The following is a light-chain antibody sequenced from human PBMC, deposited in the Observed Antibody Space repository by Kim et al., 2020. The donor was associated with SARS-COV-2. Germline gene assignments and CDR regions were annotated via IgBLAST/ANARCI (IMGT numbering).Light chain of an antibody. Sequence: DIQMTQSPSTLSASVGDRVTITCRASQYFTTWLAWYQQKPGKAPKLLIYKASTLQSGVPSRFSGSGSGTEFTLTISSLQPDDFATYYCQQYNGYSTFGQGTKVEI. CDR1: QYFTTW. V-gene: IGKV1-5*03. J-gene: IGKJ1*01. CDR2: KAS. CDR3: QQYNGYST.